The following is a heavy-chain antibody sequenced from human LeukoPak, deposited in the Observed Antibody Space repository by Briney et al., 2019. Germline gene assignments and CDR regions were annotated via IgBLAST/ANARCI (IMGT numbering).Heavy chain of an antibody. CDR2: ISSSSSYI. CDR1: GFTFSSYS. D-gene: IGHD3-22*01. J-gene: IGHJ4*02. CDR3: ASHCCSQMYYYDDYFDY. Sequence: GGSLRLSCAASGFTFSSYSMNWVRQAPGKGLEWVSSISSSSSYIYYADSVKGRFTISRDNAKNSLYLQMNSLRAEDTAVYYCASHCCSQMYYYDDYFDYWGQGTLVTVSS. V-gene: IGHV3-21*01.